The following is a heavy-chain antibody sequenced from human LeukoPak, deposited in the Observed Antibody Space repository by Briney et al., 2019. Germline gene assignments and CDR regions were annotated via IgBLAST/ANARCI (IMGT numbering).Heavy chain of an antibody. CDR1: GYTFTGYY. D-gene: IGHD3-3*01. CDR2: INTNTGNP. V-gene: IGHV7-4-1*02. J-gene: IGHJ6*03. CDR3: ARATVADFWSGYYSSGYYMDV. Sequence: ASVKVSCKASGYTFTGYYMHWVRQAPGQGLEWMGWINTNTGNPTYAQGFTGRFVFSLDTSVSTAYLQISSLKAEDTAVYYCARATVADFWSGYYSSGYYMDVWGKGTTVTVSS.